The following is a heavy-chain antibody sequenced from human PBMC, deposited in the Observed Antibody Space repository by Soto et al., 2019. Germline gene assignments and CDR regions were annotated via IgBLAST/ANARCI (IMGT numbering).Heavy chain of an antibody. CDR2: ISNSGGVT. CDR3: AKLALSSNTDY. J-gene: IGHJ4*02. D-gene: IGHD2-15*01. CDR1: GFTFTTYA. V-gene: IGHV3-23*01. Sequence: PGGSLRLSCAPSGFTFTTYAMIWVRKAPGKGLQWVSAISNSGGVTFYADSVKGRFAISRDNSKNTLYLQMNSLRADDTAVYYCAKLALSSNTDYWGQGTLVTVSS.